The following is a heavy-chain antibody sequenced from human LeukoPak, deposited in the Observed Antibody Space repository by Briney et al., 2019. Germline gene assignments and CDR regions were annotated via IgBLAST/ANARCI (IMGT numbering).Heavy chain of an antibody. J-gene: IGHJ3*01. CDR1: GFTFSAYG. CDR2: ISNDGDNK. V-gene: IGHV3-30*18. CDR3: AKDLTTLFLASDV. Sequence: SGGSLRLSCVASGFTFSAYGMQWVRQAPGKGLEWVAVISNDGDNKYYSNSVKGRFTISRDSSKNTLYLQMNSLRPEDTAVYSCAKDLTTLFLASDVWGLGTMVTVS. D-gene: IGHD4-11*01.